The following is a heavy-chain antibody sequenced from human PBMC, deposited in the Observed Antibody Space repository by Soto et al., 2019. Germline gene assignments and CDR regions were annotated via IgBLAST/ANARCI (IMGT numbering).Heavy chain of an antibody. CDR2: IYHSGST. CDR1: GGSISSSNW. D-gene: IGHD3-22*01. V-gene: IGHV4-4*02. CDR3: ARDRRYYYDSSGYLTAGGAFDI. Sequence: SETLSLTCAVSGGSISSSNWWSWVRQPPGKGLEWIGEIYHSGSTNYNPSLKSRVTISVDKSKNQFSLKLSSVTAADTAVYYCARDRRYYYDSSGYLTAGGAFDIWGQGTMVTV. J-gene: IGHJ3*02.